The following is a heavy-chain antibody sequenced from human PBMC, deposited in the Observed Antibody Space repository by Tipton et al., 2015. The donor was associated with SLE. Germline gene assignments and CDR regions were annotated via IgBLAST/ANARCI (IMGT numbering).Heavy chain of an antibody. V-gene: IGHV4-4*07. J-gene: IGHJ6*03. CDR2: IHTSGST. D-gene: IGHD3-10*01. Sequence: TLSLTCTVSGGSISSYYWSWIRQPAGKGLEWIGRIHTSGSTNYNPSLKSRVTISVDTSKNQFSLKLSSVAAADTAVYYCARAFRETRTYYYYYMDVWGKGTTVTVSS. CDR3: ARAFRETRTYYYYYMDV. CDR1: GGSISSYY.